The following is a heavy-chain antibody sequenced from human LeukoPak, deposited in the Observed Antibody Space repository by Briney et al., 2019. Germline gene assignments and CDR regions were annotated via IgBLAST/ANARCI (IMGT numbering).Heavy chain of an antibody. CDR1: GFTVSSNY. D-gene: IGHD2-2*01. V-gene: IGHV3-53*01. CDR3: ARDNASCSSTSCYGFFDY. Sequence: GGSLRLSCAASGFTVSSNYMSWVRQAPGKGLEWVSVIYSGGSTYYADSVKGRFTISRDNSKNTLYLQMNSLRAEDTAVYYCARDNASCSSTSCYGFFDYWGQGTLVTVSS. J-gene: IGHJ4*02. CDR2: IYSGGST.